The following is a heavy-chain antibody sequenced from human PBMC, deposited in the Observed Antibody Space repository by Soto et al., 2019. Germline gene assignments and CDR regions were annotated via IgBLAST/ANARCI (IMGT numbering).Heavy chain of an antibody. V-gene: IGHV3-74*01. Sequence: EVQLVESGGGLVQPGGSLRLSCAASGFTFSSYWIHWVRQGPGKGLVWVSRINTDASRTNYADSVKGRFTISRDNAKNTVYLQVNSRRDEDTALYFCVRGASGRYYMAVWGKGTKVTVSS. J-gene: IGHJ6*03. CDR3: VRGASGRYYMAV. D-gene: IGHD3-10*01. CDR2: INTDASRT. CDR1: GFTFSSYW.